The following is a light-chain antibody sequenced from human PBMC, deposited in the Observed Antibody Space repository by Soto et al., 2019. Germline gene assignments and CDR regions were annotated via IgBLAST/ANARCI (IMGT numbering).Light chain of an antibody. V-gene: IGKV3-20*01. CDR3: QHYGNSEYT. Sequence: EIVLTQSPGTLSLSPGERATLSCRASQSVSSSYLAWYQQKPGQAPRLLIYGASSRATGIPDRFSGSGSGTDFTLTISRLEPEDFAVYYCQHYGNSEYTFGQGTKVDIK. CDR2: GAS. CDR1: QSVSSSY. J-gene: IGKJ2*01.